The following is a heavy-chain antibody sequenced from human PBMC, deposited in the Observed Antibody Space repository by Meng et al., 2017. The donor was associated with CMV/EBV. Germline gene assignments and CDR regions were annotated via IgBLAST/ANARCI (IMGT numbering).Heavy chain of an antibody. Sequence: GESLKISCAASGFTFSDYYMSWIRQAPGKGLEWVSYISSSGSTIYYADSVKGRFTISRDNAKNSLYLQMNNLRAEDTAVYYCATGRFCSTSCYSLSADDAFDIWGQGTMVTVSS. CDR2: ISSSGSTI. J-gene: IGHJ3*02. CDR3: ATGRFCSTSCYSLSADDAFDI. D-gene: IGHD2-2*02. CDR1: GFTFSDYY. V-gene: IGHV3-11*04.